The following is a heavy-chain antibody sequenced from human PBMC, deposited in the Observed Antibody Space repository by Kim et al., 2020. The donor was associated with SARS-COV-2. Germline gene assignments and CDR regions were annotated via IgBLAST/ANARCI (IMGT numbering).Heavy chain of an antibody. CDR3: ARAKAVAGPSFDY. CDR1: GGTFSSYA. Sequence: SVKVSCKASGGTFSSYAISWVRQAPGQGLEWMGGIIPIFGTANYAQKFQGRVTITADESTSTAYMELSSLRSEDTAVYYCARAKAVAGPSFDYWGQGTLVTVSS. J-gene: IGHJ4*02. D-gene: IGHD6-19*01. CDR2: IIPIFGTA. V-gene: IGHV1-69*13.